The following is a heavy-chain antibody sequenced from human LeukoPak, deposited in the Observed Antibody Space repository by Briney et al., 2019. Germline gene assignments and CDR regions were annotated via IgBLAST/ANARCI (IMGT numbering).Heavy chain of an antibody. CDR2: IYSGGST. D-gene: IGHD3-3*01. Sequence: PGGSLRLSCAASGFTVSSNYMSWVRQAPGKGLEWVSVIYSGGSTYYADSVKGRFSISRDNSKNTLYIQINGLRAEDTAVCYCARAPGDYDFWGGYVFENYYYYMDVWGKGTTVTVSS. CDR1: GFTVSSNY. V-gene: IGHV3-53*01. J-gene: IGHJ6*03. CDR3: ARAPGDYDFWGGYVFENYYYYMDV.